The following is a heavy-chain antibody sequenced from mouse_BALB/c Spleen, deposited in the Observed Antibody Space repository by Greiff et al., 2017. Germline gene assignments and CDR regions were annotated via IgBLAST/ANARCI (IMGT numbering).Heavy chain of an antibody. CDR1: GFTFSSYA. J-gene: IGHJ3*01. D-gene: IGHD1-1*01. CDR3: ARETTVPFAY. Sequence: EVQRVESGGGLVKPGGSLKLSCAASGFTFSSYAMSWVRQTPEKRLEWVASISSGGSTYYPDSVKGRFTISRDNARNILYLQMSSLRSEDTAMYYCARETTVPFAYWGQGTLVTVSA. CDR2: ISSGGST. V-gene: IGHV5-6-5*01.